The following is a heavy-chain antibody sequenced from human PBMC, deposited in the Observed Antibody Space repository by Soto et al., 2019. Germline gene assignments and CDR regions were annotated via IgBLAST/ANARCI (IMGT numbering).Heavy chain of an antibody. Sequence: PGGTLRLSCSASGFTFGTYTMHWVRPSPGRGPECVSTISSHGGRTFYADFVKGRFTMSSDNSKNTLYLQMSSLRLEDMAVYYCVKARATGPKSDFDYWGQGTLVTVSS. CDR2: ISSHGGRT. CDR1: GFTFGTYT. CDR3: VKARATGPKSDFDY. V-gene: IGHV3-64D*06. J-gene: IGHJ4*02. D-gene: IGHD7-27*01.